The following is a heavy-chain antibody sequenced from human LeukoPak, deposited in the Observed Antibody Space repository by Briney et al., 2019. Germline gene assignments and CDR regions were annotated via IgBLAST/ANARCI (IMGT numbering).Heavy chain of an antibody. Sequence: GRSLRLSCAASGFTFSSYGMNWVRQAPGKGLEWVAVIWYDGSNKYYEDSVKGRFTISRDNSKNTLYLQMNSLRVEDTAMYYCAREIDCSGGSCYSVLGYWGQGTLVTVSS. V-gene: IGHV3-33*01. CDR2: IWYDGSNK. CDR3: AREIDCSGGSCYSVLGY. J-gene: IGHJ4*02. CDR1: GFTFSSYG. D-gene: IGHD2-15*01.